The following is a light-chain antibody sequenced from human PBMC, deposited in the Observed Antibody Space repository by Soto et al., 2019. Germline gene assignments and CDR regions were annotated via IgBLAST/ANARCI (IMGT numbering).Light chain of an antibody. CDR1: QSITIN. V-gene: IGKV3-15*01. Sequence: EILMTQSPATLSVSPGERATLSCRASQSITINLAWSQQRPGQAPRLLIYGASTRATGIPARFSGSGSGTEFTLTISSLQSEDFGIYYCQQYDNWPPWTFGQGTKVEIK. J-gene: IGKJ1*01. CDR3: QQYDNWPPWT. CDR2: GAS.